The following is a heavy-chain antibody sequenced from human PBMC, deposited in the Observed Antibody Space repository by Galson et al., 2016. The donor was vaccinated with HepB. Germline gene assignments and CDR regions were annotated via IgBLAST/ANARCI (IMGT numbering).Heavy chain of an antibody. Sequence: SLRLSCAASGFTFSRYAIHWVRQAPGRGLEYVSGIDSSGGSTYYADSVKGRFTISRDNSKNTLSLQVSSLRPGDTAVYYCVKDSTDFDWLLQGLNWGQGTLVTVSS. V-gene: IGHV3-64D*06. J-gene: IGHJ4*02. D-gene: IGHD3-9*01. CDR1: GFTFSRYA. CDR3: VKDSTDFDWLLQGLN. CDR2: IDSSGGST.